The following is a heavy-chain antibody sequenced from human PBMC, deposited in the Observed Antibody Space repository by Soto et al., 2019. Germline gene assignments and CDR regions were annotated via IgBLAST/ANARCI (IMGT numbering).Heavy chain of an antibody. J-gene: IGHJ3*02. CDR2: IWFDGSDK. V-gene: IGHV3-33*01. CDR3: ARLYCSVSSCYSVGAFDI. Sequence: QVQLVESGGGVVQPGRSLKLSCAASGFTFSSYGMHWVRQAPGKGLEWVALIWFDGSDKYYTESVKCRFTISRDNFKSTLYLLMYSLRAEDTTVYYCARLYCSVSSCYSVGAFDIRGLGIMVTVSS. D-gene: IGHD2-15*01. CDR1: GFTFSSYG.